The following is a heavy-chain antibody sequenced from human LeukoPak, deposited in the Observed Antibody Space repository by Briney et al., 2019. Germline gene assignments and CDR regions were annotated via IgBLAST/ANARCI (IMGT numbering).Heavy chain of an antibody. CDR1: GYSFTTYW. J-gene: IGHJ3*02. V-gene: IGHV5-10-1*01. CDR3: ARHYYDILSAFDI. Sequence: HGESLRISCQGSGYSFTTYWISWVRQMPGKGLEWMGRIDPSDSYTKYSPSFQGHVTISADKSISTAYLQWSRLKASDTAMYYCARHYYDILSAFDIWGQGTMVTVSS. D-gene: IGHD3-22*01. CDR2: IDPSDSYT.